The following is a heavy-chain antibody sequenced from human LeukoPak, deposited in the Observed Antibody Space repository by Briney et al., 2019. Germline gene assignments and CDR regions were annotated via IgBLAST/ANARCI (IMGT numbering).Heavy chain of an antibody. CDR2: IYHSGST. V-gene: IGHV4-4*02. J-gene: IGHJ4*02. D-gene: IGHD4-17*01. Sequence: PSETLSLTCAVSGGSISSSYWWSWVRQPPGKGLEWIGEIYHSGSTNYNPSLKSRVTISVDKSKNQFSLNLSSVTAADTAVYYCASKLYGDARTFDYWGQGTLVTVSS. CDR1: GGSISSSYW. CDR3: ASKLYGDARTFDY.